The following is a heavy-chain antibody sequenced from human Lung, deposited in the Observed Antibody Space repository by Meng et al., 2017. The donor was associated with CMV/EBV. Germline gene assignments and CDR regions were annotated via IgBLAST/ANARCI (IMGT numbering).Heavy chain of an antibody. V-gene: IGHV3-13*01. CDR3: ARGSSWFGESADAFDI. CDR1: GFTFSSYD. J-gene: IGHJ3*02. Sequence: GGSLRLSCAASGFTFSSYDMHWVRQAPGKGLEWVSSIDNGGDTYYSGSVKGRFTISREDVKNSLYLQMNSLRAGDTAVYYCARGSSWFGESADAFDIWGQGTVXT. CDR2: IDNGGDT. D-gene: IGHD3-10*01.